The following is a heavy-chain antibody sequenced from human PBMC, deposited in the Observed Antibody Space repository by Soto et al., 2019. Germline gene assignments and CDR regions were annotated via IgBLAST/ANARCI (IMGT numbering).Heavy chain of an antibody. Sequence: SETLSLTCSVSGVSMNNYYWSWIRQPAGKGLEWIGHIHTSGKTNYNPSLKSRVTMSIDTSKNKLSLRLTSVVAADTAVYYCARDRRFCNNLSCSPWFDPWGQGNLVTVSS. CDR2: IHTSGKT. V-gene: IGHV4-4*07. CDR3: ARDRRFCNNLSCSPWFDP. D-gene: IGHD2-8*01. CDR1: GVSMNNYY. J-gene: IGHJ5*02.